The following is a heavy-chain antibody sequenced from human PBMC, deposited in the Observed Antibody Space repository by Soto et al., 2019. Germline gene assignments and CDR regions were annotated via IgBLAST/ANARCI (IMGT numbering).Heavy chain of an antibody. Sequence: QPGGSLRLSCAASGVTFSNYAMSWIRQAPGKGLEWVSTIRETGNTYYADSVRGRFATSRDNSENTLYLQMSSLRAEDTAVYYCAKQQMGVIRALDYWGQGTLVTVSS. CDR2: IRETGNT. CDR1: GVTFSNYA. CDR3: AKQQMGVIRALDY. J-gene: IGHJ4*02. V-gene: IGHV3-23*01. D-gene: IGHD1-26*01.